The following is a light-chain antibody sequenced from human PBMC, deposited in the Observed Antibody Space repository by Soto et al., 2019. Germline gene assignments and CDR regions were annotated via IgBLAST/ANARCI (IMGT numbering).Light chain of an antibody. CDR2: KAS. CDR1: QSINSW. CDR3: QQYNGYSGT. Sequence: DTQMTQSPSTLSVSAGDRVTITCRASQSINSWLAWYQQKPGKAPKLLIYKASNLESGVPSRFSGSASGTEFTLTISSLQPDDLATYYCQQYNGYSGTFGQGTKLEIK. V-gene: IGKV1-5*03. J-gene: IGKJ2*02.